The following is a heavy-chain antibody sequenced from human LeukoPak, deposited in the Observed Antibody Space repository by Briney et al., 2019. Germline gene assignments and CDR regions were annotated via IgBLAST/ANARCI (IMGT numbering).Heavy chain of an antibody. CDR2: ISGSGGST. Sequence: GGSLRLSCAASGFTFSSYAMSWVRQAPGKGLEWVSAISGSGGSTYYADSVKGRFTISRDNSKNTLYLQMNSLRAEDTAVYYCATDIVVVPAALPADYWGQGTLVTVSS. D-gene: IGHD2-2*01. J-gene: IGHJ4*02. CDR1: GFTFSSYA. CDR3: ATDIVVVPAALPADY. V-gene: IGHV3-23*01.